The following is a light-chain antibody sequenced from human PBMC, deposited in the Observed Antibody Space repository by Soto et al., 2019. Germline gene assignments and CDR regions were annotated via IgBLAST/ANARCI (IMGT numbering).Light chain of an antibody. Sequence: DIQMTQSPSSLSASVGDRVTITCRASQSIVSSLNWYQQKPGEAPKLLIYAASSLQSGVQSRFSGSGAGTDFTLTISSLQPEDFATYYCQQSYTTPLTFGGGTKVEIK. CDR1: QSIVSS. J-gene: IGKJ4*01. CDR2: AAS. CDR3: QQSYTTPLT. V-gene: IGKV1-39*01.